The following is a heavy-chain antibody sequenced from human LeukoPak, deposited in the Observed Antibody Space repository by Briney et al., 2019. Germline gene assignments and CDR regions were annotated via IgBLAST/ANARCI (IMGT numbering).Heavy chain of an antibody. V-gene: IGHV1-2*02. CDR2: INPNSGGT. CDR1: GYTFTGYY. Sequence: ASVKVSCKTSGYTFTGYYLFWVRQAPGQGLEWMGWINPNSGGTNYAQKFQGRVTMTRDTSIRTAYMELSRLTSDDTAVYYCASPTGTSDYYYGMDVWGQGTTVTVSS. J-gene: IGHJ6*02. D-gene: IGHD1-1*01. CDR3: ASPTGTSDYYYGMDV.